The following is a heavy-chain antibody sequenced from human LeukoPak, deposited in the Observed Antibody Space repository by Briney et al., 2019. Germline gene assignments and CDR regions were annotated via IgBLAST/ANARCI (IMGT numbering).Heavy chain of an antibody. CDR3: ARDSGQQYYFDY. CDR1: GFTFSSYA. Sequence: PGRSLRLSCAASGFTFSSYAMHWVRQAPGKGLEWVAVTSYDGSNKYYADSVKGRFTISRDNSKNTLYLQMNSLRAEDTAVYYCARDSGQQYYFDYWGQGTLVTVSS. CDR2: TSYDGSNK. V-gene: IGHV3-30-3*01. D-gene: IGHD6-13*01. J-gene: IGHJ4*02.